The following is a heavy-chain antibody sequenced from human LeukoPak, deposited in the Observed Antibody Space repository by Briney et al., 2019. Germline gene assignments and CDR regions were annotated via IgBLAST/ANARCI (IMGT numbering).Heavy chain of an antibody. V-gene: IGHV1-8*03. CDR1: GYTFTSYD. CDR2: MNPNSGNT. D-gene: IGHD2-2*01. Sequence: ASVKVSCKASGYTFTSYDINWVRQATGQGLEWMGWMNPNSGNTGYAQKFQGRVTITRNTSISTAYMELSSLRSGDTAVYYCARGLITDIVVVPAAAYYYYMDVWGKGTTVTVSS. J-gene: IGHJ6*03. CDR3: ARGLITDIVVVPAAAYYYYMDV.